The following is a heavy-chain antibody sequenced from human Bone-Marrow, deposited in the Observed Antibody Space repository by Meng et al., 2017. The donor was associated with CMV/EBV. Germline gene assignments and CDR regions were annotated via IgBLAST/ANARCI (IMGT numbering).Heavy chain of an antibody. Sequence: SLKISRAASGFTFSSYGMHWVRQAPGKGLEWVALMWYDGSNKYYADSVKGRFTISRDNSKNTLYLQMNSLRAEDTAVYYCARVGKEWLLYFDYWGQGTLVTVSS. J-gene: IGHJ4*02. D-gene: IGHD3-3*01. CDR3: ARVGKEWLLYFDY. CDR1: GFTFSSYG. CDR2: MWYDGSNK. V-gene: IGHV3-33*01.